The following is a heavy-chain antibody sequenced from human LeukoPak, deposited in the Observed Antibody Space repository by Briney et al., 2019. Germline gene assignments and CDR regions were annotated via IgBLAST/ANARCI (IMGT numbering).Heavy chain of an antibody. CDR1: GYTFTSYD. CDR2: MNPNSGNT. Sequence: ASVKVSYKASGYTFTSYDINWVRRAPGQGLEWMGWMNPNSGNTGYAQKFQGRVTITRNTFISTAYMELSSLRSEDTAVYYCARGRKYSSSSGFDYWGQGTLVTVSS. CDR3: ARGRKYSSSSGFDY. J-gene: IGHJ4*02. V-gene: IGHV1-8*03. D-gene: IGHD6-6*01.